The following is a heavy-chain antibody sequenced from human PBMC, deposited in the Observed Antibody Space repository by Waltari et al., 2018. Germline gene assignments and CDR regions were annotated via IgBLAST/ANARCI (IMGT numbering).Heavy chain of an antibody. D-gene: IGHD3-3*01. Sequence: QVQLVESGGGVVQPGRSLRLSCAASGFTFSSYAMHWVRQAPGKGLEGVAVISYDGSNKYYADSVKGRFTISRDNSKNTLYLQMNSLRAEDTAVYYCARGPYRDYDFWSSDYWGQGTLVTVSS. V-gene: IGHV3-30-3*01. J-gene: IGHJ4*02. CDR1: GFTFSSYA. CDR3: ARGPYRDYDFWSSDY. CDR2: ISYDGSNK.